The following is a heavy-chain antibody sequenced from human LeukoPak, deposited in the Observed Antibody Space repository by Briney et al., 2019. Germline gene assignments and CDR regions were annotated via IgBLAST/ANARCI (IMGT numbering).Heavy chain of an antibody. Sequence: GGSLRLSCAASGFIVSSKCLSWVRQAPGKGLEWVSFIFVGGDTYYADSVKDRFTISRDNSKNAVYLQMNILRAEDTATYYCASNSDYAFNIWGQGTKVTVSP. V-gene: IGHV3-66*01. CDR1: GFIVSSKC. CDR3: ASNSDYAFNI. D-gene: IGHD4-23*01. J-gene: IGHJ3*02. CDR2: IFVGGDT.